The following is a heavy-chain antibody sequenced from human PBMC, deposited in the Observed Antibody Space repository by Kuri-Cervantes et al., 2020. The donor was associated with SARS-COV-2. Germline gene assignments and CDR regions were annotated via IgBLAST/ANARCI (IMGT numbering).Heavy chain of an antibody. CDR1: GFTFSSYS. CDR3: AKGPVGATGAFDI. J-gene: IGHJ3*02. CDR2: ISGSGGST. Sequence: GGSLRLSCAASGFTFSSYSMNWVRQAPGKGLGWVSAISGSGGSTYYADSVKGRFTISRDNSKNTLYLQMNSLRAEDTAVYYCAKGPVGATGAFDIWGQGTMVTVSS. D-gene: IGHD1-26*01. V-gene: IGHV3-23*01.